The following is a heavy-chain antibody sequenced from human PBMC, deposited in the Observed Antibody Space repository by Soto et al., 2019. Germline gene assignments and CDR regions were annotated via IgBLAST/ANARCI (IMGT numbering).Heavy chain of an antibody. J-gene: IGHJ3*02. CDR3: ATEICDAYCSGSSCCGGVDM. CDR1: GYPFSSYD. Sequence: QVQLVQSGAEVKKPGASVKVSCKASGYPFSSYDINWVRQATGQGPEWMGWMNPKSGNTCYAQKLHGRVSMTSTTSINTAYLELTRLIPEDTAVYYCATEICDAYCSGSSCCGGVDMWSQWSVVTVTS. CDR2: MNPKSGNT. D-gene: IGHD2-15*01. V-gene: IGHV1-8*01.